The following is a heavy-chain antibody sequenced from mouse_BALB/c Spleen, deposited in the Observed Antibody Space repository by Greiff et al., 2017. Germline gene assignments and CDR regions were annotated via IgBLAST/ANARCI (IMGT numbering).Heavy chain of an antibody. CDR1: GFTFSSFG. V-gene: IGHV5-17*02. J-gene: IGHJ4*01. D-gene: IGHD1-1*01. CDR2: ISSGSSTI. Sequence: EVMLVESGGGLVQPGGSRKLSCAASGFTFSSFGMHWVRQAPEKGLEWVANISSGSSTIYYADTVKGRFTISRDNPKNTLFLQMTSLRSEDTAMYYCAREFITTVVARNAMDYWGQGTSVTVSS. CDR3: AREFITTVVARNAMDY.